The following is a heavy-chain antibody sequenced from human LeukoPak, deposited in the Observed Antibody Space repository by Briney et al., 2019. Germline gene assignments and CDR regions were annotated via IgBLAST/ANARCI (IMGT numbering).Heavy chain of an antibody. V-gene: IGHV4-59*01. CDR1: GGSISSYY. CDR2: TYYSGST. CDR3: ARGAARTRSGYDYFVFDY. Sequence: SETLSLTCTVSGGSISSYYWSWIRQPPGKGLEWIGYTYYSGSTNYNPSLKSRVTISVDTSKNQFSLKLSSVTTADTAVYYCARGAARTRSGYDYFVFDYWGQGTLVTVSS. D-gene: IGHD5-12*01. J-gene: IGHJ4*02.